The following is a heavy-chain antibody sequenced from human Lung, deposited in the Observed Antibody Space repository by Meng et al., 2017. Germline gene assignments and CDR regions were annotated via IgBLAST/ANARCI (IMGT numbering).Heavy chain of an antibody. CDR3: ARRGLWLDPQNFDY. CDR2: IYHCGST. J-gene: IGHJ4*02. CDR1: GGSISSSNW. D-gene: IGHD6-19*01. V-gene: IGHV4-4*02. Sequence: QLQDAGPVLVKPAGPLSPRGAVAGGSISSSNWWSWDRQPQGKGLEWIGEIYHCGSTNYNPSLKGRVTISVDKSKNQFSLKLSSVTAADTAVYYCARRGLWLDPQNFDYWGQGTLVTVSS.